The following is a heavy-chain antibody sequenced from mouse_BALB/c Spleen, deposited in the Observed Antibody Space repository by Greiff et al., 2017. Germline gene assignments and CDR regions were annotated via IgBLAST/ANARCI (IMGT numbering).Heavy chain of an antibody. CDR2: IYPGGGYT. Sequence: QVQLQQSGAELVRPGTSVKISCKASGYTFNNYWLGWVKQRPGHGLEWIGDIYPGGGYTNYNEKFKGKATLTADTSSSTAYMQLSSLTSEDSAVYFGARNYYGSSYNAMDYWGQGTSVTVSS. V-gene: IGHV1-63*02. D-gene: IGHD1-1*01. J-gene: IGHJ4*01. CDR3: ARNYYGSSYNAMDY. CDR1: GYTFNNYW.